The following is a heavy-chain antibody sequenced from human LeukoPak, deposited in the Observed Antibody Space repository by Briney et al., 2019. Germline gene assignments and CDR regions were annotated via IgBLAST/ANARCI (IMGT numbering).Heavy chain of an antibody. CDR2: ISYDGSNK. CDR1: GFTFSSYA. D-gene: IGHD6-19*01. Sequence: QPGRSLRLSCAASGFTFSSYAMHWVRQAPGKGLEWVAVISYDGSNKYYADSVKGRFTISRDNSKNTLYLQMNSLRAEDTAVYYCAKVGGQWLAPGHTYFDYWGQGTLVTVSS. CDR3: AKVGGQWLAPGHTYFDY. J-gene: IGHJ4*02. V-gene: IGHV3-30*04.